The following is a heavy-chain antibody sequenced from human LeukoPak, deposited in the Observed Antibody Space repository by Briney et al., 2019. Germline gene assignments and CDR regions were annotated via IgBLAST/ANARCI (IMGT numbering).Heavy chain of an antibody. V-gene: IGHV4-59*11. CDR3: ARESADLIDY. CDR2: IYYSGST. CDR1: GGSISSHY. J-gene: IGHJ4*02. Sequence: PSETLSLTCTVSGGSISSHYWSWIRQPLGKGLEWIGYIYYSGSTNYNPSLKSRVTISVDTSKNQFSLKLSSVTAADTAVYYCARESADLIDYWGQGTLVTVSS.